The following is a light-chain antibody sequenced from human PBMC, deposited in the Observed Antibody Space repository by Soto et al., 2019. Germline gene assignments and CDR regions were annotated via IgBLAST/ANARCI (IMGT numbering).Light chain of an antibody. V-gene: IGLV2-14*03. CDR1: SSDVGGYNY. CDR2: DVT. CDR3: ASYTSTNTWI. Sequence: QSVMTQPASVSGSPGQSITLSCTGTSSDVGGYNYVSWYQQHPGKVPKLVIYDVTKRPSGVSNRFSGSKSDNTASLTISGHQGEDAADYYCASYTSTNTWIFGGVTQLTVL. J-gene: IGLJ2*01.